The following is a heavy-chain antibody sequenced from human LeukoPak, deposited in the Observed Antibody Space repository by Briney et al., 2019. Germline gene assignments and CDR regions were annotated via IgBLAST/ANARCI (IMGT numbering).Heavy chain of an antibody. V-gene: IGHV4-61*10. CDR1: GGSISSGSYY. Sequence: ASQTLSLTCTVSGGSISSGSYYWSWIRQPAGKGLEWIGYIYYSGSTNYNPSLKSRVTISVDTSKNQFSLKLSSVTAADTAVYYCARGSGLVAYWGQGTLVTVPS. CDR3: ARGSGLVAY. J-gene: IGHJ4*02. D-gene: IGHD1-26*01. CDR2: IYYSGST.